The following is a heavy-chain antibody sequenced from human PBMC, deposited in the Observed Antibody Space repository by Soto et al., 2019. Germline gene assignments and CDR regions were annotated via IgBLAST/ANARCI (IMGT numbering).Heavy chain of an antibody. V-gene: IGHV3-15*07. D-gene: IGHD4-17*01. CDR2: IKSKTDGGTT. CDR3: TTDPVGLSTVTIYYYYGMDV. Sequence: PGGSQRLSCAASGFTFSNAWRNWVRQAPGKGLEWVGRIKSKTDGGTTDYAAPVKGRFTISRDDSKNTLYLQMNSLKTEDTAVYYCTTDPVGLSTVTIYYYYGMDVWGQGTTVTGLL. J-gene: IGHJ6*02. CDR1: GFTFSNAW.